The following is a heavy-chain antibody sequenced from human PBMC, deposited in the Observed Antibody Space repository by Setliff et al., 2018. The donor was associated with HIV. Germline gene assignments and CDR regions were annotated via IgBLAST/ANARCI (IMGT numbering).Heavy chain of an antibody. CDR2: IYPGDSDI. CDR1: EYSFTNNW. J-gene: IGHJ6*03. D-gene: IGHD3-3*01. V-gene: IGHV5-51*01. CDR3: ARLQFLEGYFLDV. Sequence: PGESLKISCKGSEYSFTNNWIGWVRQMPGKGLEWMGIIYPGDSDIRYSPSFQGQVTISADKAISTAYLQWSSLKASDTGMYYCARLQFLEGYFLDVWGTGTTVTVSS.